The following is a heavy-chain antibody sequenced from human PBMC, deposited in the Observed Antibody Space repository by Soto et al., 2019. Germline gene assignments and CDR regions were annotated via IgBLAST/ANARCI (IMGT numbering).Heavy chain of an antibody. CDR1: GFTFSSYA. D-gene: IGHD2-21*02. CDR2: ISGSGGST. J-gene: IGHJ6*02. V-gene: IGHV3-23*01. Sequence: PGGSLRLSCAASGFTFSSYAMSWVRQAPGKGLEWVSAISGSGGSTYYADSVKGRFTISRDNSKNTLYLQMNSLRAEDTAVYYCAKGTHIVVVTAPYYYGMDVWGQGTTVTVSS. CDR3: AKGTHIVVVTAPYYYGMDV.